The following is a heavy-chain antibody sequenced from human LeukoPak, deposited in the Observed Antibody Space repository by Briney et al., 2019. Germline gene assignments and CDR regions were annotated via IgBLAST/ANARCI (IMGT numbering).Heavy chain of an antibody. CDR2: INHSGST. CDR1: GGSFGGYY. V-gene: IGHV4-34*01. CDR3: ARGGGSFDY. D-gene: IGHD3-16*01. J-gene: IGHJ4*02. Sequence: SETLSLTCAVYGGSFGGYYWSWIRQPPGKGLEWIGEINHSGSTNYNPSLKSRVTISVDTSKNQFSLKLSSVTAADTAVYYCARGGGSFDYWGQGTLVTVSS.